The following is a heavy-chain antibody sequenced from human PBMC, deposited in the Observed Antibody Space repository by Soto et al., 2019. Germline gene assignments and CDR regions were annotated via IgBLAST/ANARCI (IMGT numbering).Heavy chain of an antibody. CDR2: IYYSGST. CDR3: AREPRVTGSLDY. D-gene: IGHD7-27*01. CDR1: GGSISSGGYY. V-gene: IGHV4-31*03. J-gene: IGHJ4*02. Sequence: QVQLQESGPGLVKPSQTLSLTCTVSGGSISSGGYYWSWIRQHPGKGLEWIGYIYYSGSTYYNPSLKSRXTIXVXKSKNQFSLKLSSVTAADTAVYYCAREPRVTGSLDYWGQGTLVTVSS.